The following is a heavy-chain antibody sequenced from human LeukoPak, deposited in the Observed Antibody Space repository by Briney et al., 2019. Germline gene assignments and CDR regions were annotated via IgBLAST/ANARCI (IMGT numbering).Heavy chain of an antibody. Sequence: ASVKVSCKASGGTFSSYAISWVRQAPGQGLEWMGGIIPIFGTANYAQKFQGRVTITTDESTSTAYMELSSLRSEDTAVYYCARVEFYYGSSGYGAFDIWGQGTMVTVSS. CDR2: IIPIFGTA. D-gene: IGHD3-22*01. V-gene: IGHV1-69*05. CDR1: GGTFSSYA. J-gene: IGHJ3*02. CDR3: ARVEFYYGSSGYGAFDI.